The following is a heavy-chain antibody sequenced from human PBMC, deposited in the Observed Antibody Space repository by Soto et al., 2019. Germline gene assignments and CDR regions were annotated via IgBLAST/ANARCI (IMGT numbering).Heavy chain of an antibody. V-gene: IGHV1-2*02. CDR1: GYTFTGYY. J-gene: IGHJ5*02. CDR2: INPNSGGT. D-gene: IGHD4-17*01. Sequence: QVQRVQSGAEVKKPGASVKVSGKASGYTFTGYYMHWVRQAPGQGLEWMGWINPNSGGTNYAQKFQGRVTMTRDTSISTAYMELSRLRSDDTAVYYCARAFPSTEMNWFDPWGQGNLVTVSS. CDR3: ARAFPSTEMNWFDP.